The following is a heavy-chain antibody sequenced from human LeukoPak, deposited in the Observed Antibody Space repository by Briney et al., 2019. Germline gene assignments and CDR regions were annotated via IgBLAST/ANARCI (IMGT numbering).Heavy chain of an antibody. D-gene: IGHD2-2*01. Sequence: GGSLRLSCAASGFTFSSYAMHWVRQAPGKGLEWVAVISYDGSNKYYADSVKGRFTISRDNSKNTLYLQMNSLRAEDTAVYYCARACGPYQLRKAYFDYWGQGTLVTVSS. V-gene: IGHV3-30-3*01. CDR3: ARACGPYQLRKAYFDY. CDR1: GFTFSSYA. J-gene: IGHJ4*02. CDR2: ISYDGSNK.